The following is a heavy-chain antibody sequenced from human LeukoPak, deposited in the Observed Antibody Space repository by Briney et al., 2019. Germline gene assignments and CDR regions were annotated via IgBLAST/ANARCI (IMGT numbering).Heavy chain of an antibody. J-gene: IGHJ6*03. CDR3: ARGPLKDYYYMDV. Sequence: PGGSLRLSCTVSGFTVSSNSMSWVRQAPGKGLEWVSFIYSDNTHYSDSVKGRFTISRDNSKNTLYLQMNSLRAEDTAVYYCARGPLKDYYYMDVWGKGTTVTISS. V-gene: IGHV3-53*01. CDR1: GFTVSSNS. CDR2: IYSDNT.